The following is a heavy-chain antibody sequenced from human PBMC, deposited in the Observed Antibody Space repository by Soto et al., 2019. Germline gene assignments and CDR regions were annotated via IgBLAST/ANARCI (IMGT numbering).Heavy chain of an antibody. CDR3: ARDRAQDFDY. V-gene: IGHV4-38-2*02. CDR1: GYSISSCYY. CDR2: IYHSGST. J-gene: IGHJ4*02. Sequence: SETLSLTCAVSGYSISSCYYWGWIRQPPGKGLEWIGSIYHSGSTYYNPSLKSRVTISVDTSKNQFSLKLSSVTAADTAVYYCARDRAQDFDYWGQGTLVTVSS.